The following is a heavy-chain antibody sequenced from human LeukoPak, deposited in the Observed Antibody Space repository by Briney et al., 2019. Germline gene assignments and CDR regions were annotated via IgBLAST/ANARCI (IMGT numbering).Heavy chain of an antibody. CDR2: IKQDGSEK. J-gene: IGHJ3*02. V-gene: IGHV3-7*01. CDR1: GFTFRSYW. CDR3: ARRYFDWFLGAGGSLDI. D-gene: IGHD3-9*01. Sequence: PGGSLRLSCAGSGFTFRSYWMHWVRQAPGKGLEWVANIKQDGSEKYYVDSVKGRFTISKDNANDSVYLQMNSLRAEDTAVYYCARRYFDWFLGAGGSLDIWGQGTMATVSS.